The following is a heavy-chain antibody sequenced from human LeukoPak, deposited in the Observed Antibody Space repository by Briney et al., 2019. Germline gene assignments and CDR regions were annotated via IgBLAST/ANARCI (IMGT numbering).Heavy chain of an antibody. J-gene: IGHJ3*02. D-gene: IGHD2-8*01. V-gene: IGHV4-59*01. Sequence: PSETLSLTCTVSGGSISSYYWSWIRQPPGKGLGWIGYIYYSGSTNYNPSLKSRVTISVDTSKNQFSLKLSSVTAADTAVYYCARDRTKSPNAFDIWGQGTMVTVSS. CDR2: IYYSGST. CDR3: ARDRTKSPNAFDI. CDR1: GGSISSYY.